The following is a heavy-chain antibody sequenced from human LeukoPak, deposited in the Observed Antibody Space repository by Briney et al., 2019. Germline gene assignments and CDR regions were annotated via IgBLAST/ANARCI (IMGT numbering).Heavy chain of an antibody. J-gene: IGHJ4*02. V-gene: IGHV3-15*01. CDR2: IKSKTDGGTT. Sequence: GGSLRLSCAASGFTFSNAWMSWVRQAPGKELEWVGRIKSKTDGGTTDYAAPVKGRFTISRDDSKNTLYLQMNSLRADDTAVYYCATEDFYDSSDFAGYWGQGTLVTVSS. CDR1: GFTFSNAW. CDR3: ATEDFYDSSDFAGY. D-gene: IGHD3-22*01.